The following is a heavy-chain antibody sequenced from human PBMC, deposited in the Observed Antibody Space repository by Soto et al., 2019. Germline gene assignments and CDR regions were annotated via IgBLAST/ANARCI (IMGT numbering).Heavy chain of an antibody. CDR1: GGTLSSSA. CDR2: IIPTFGTP. J-gene: IGHJ4*02. D-gene: IGHD3-22*01. Sequence: QVQLVQSGAEVKKPGSSVKVSCKASGGTLSSSAINWVRQAPGQGLEWIGGIIPTFGTPNYEQKFQARATITADESSRIAYMDLSRLNSEDTAVYYCESNGVYDSSGYYGAFDYWGQGPLVTVSS. CDR3: ESNGVYDSSGYYGAFDY. V-gene: IGHV1-69*01.